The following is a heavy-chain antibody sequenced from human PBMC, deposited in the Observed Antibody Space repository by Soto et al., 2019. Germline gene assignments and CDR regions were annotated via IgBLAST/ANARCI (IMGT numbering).Heavy chain of an antibody. V-gene: IGHV4-30-2*01. Sequence: SETLSLTCAVSGGSISSGGSSWSWIRQPPGKGLEWIGYIYHSGSTYYNPSLKSRVTISVDRSKNQFSLKLSSVTAADTAIYHCAKDPNGDYVGALDDWGQGTLVTVSS. CDR1: GGSISSGGSS. J-gene: IGHJ4*02. D-gene: IGHD2-21*02. CDR3: AKDPNGDYVGALDD. CDR2: IYHSGST.